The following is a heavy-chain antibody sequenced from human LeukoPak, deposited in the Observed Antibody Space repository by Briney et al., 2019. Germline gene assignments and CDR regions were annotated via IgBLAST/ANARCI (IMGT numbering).Heavy chain of an antibody. CDR1: GYTFTGYY. J-gene: IGHJ3*02. CDR3: AREMGYYDSSGYYSDAFDI. D-gene: IGHD3-22*01. CDR2: INPNSGGT. V-gene: IGHV1-2*02. Sequence: GASVKVSCKASGYTFTGYYMHWVRQAPGQGLEWMGWINPNSGGTNYAQKFQGRVTMTRDTSISTAYMELSRLRSDDTAVYYCAREMGYYDSSGYYSDAFDIWGQGTMVTVSS.